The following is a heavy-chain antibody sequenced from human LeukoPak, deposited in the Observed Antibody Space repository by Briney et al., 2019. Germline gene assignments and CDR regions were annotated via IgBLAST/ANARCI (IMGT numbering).Heavy chain of an antibody. D-gene: IGHD5-12*01. CDR3: ARHTGYSGYDWFDP. Sequence: PSETLSLTCSVSGGSISSYYWSWIRQPPGKGLEWIGYIYYSGRTNYNPSLKSRVTISVDTSKNQFSLKLSSVTAADTAVYYCARHTGYSGYDWFDPWGQGTLVTVSS. J-gene: IGHJ5*02. V-gene: IGHV4-59*08. CDR1: GGSISSYY. CDR2: IYYSGRT.